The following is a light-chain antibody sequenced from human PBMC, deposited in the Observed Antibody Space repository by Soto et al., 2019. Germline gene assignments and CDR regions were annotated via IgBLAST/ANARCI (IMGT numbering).Light chain of an antibody. J-gene: IGKJ1*01. CDR2: KAP. CDR3: QQYNTYWT. V-gene: IGKV1-5*03. CDR1: QTISSSW. Sequence: DIQMTQSPSTLSASVGDRVTIACRASQTISSSWLAWYQQKPGKAPKVLIYKAPTLERGVPSRFSGSGSGTEFTLTISSLQPDDAATYYCQQYNTYWTFGQGTKVDI.